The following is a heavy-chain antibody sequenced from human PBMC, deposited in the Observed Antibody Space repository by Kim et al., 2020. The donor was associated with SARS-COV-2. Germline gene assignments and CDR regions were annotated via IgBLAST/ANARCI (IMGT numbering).Heavy chain of an antibody. V-gene: IGHV2-70*01. Sequence: SGPTLVNPTQTLTLTCTFSGFSLSTSGMCVSWIRQPPGKALEWLALIDWDDDKYYSTSLKTRPTISKDTSKNQVVLTMTNMDPVDTVTYYCARGLLPRGYYDCCYGMDVWGQGTTVTVYS. J-gene: IGHJ6*02. CDR1: GFSLSTSGMC. CDR2: IDWDDDK. CDR3: ARGLLPRGYYDCCYGMDV. D-gene: IGHD3-22*01.